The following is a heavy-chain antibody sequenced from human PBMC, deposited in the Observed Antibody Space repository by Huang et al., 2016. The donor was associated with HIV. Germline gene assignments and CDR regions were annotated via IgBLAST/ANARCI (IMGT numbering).Heavy chain of an antibody. V-gene: IGHV3-74*01. J-gene: IGHJ4*02. D-gene: IGHD3-22*01. CDR3: ARDPRIQSWLNFFDY. CDR1: GFSISSYW. CDR2: INSDGRST. Sequence: EVQLVESGGGLVQPGGSLRLSCAASGFSISSYWLHWVRQAPGKGVGWVARINSDGRSTSYAESVKGRFTISRDNAKNTLYLQMNSLRAEDTAVYYCARDPRIQSWLNFFDYWGQGTLVSVSS.